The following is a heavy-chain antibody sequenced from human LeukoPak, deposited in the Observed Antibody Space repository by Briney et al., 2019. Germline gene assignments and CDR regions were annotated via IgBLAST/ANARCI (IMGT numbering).Heavy chain of an antibody. CDR2: INHSGST. CDR3: ARGGGSYRPFDY. CDR1: GGSFSGYY. D-gene: IGHD1-26*01. J-gene: IGHJ4*02. Sequence: SETLSLTCAVYGGSFSGYYWSWIRQPPGKGLEWIGEINHSGSTNYNPSLKSRVTISVDTSKNQFSLKLSSVTAADTAVYYCARGGGSYRPFDYRGQGTLVTVSS. V-gene: IGHV4-34*01.